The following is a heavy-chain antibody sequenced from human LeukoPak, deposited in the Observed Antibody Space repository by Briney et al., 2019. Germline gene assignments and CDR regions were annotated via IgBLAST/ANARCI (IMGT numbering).Heavy chain of an antibody. Sequence: GASVTVSCKVSGYTLTELSMHWVRQAPGKGLEWMGGFDPEDGETIYAQKFQGRVTMTEHTSTDTAYMELSSLRSEDTAVYYCAGWCRGGITTEYYFDYWGQGTLVTVSS. J-gene: IGHJ4*02. CDR2: FDPEDGET. V-gene: IGHV1-24*01. CDR1: GYTLTELS. D-gene: IGHD4/OR15-4a*01. CDR3: AGWCRGGITTEYYFDY.